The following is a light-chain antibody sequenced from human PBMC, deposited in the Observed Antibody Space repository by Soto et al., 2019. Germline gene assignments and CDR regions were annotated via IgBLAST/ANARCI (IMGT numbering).Light chain of an antibody. J-gene: IGKJ1*01. CDR2: GSS. Sequence: EIVMTQSPATLSVSPGERATLSCRASQSVSSNLAWYQQKPGQTPRLLIYGSSTRATGIPARFSGSGSGTEFTLTINSLQSEDFAVYYCQQYNNWPPATFGHGTKVDIK. CDR3: QQYNNWPPAT. CDR1: QSVSSN. V-gene: IGKV3-15*01.